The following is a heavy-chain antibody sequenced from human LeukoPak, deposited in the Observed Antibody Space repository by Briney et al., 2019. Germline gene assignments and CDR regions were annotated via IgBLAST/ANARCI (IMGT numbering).Heavy chain of an antibody. J-gene: IGHJ4*02. CDR3: ARAVVYYYDSSGYYEVKYYFDY. CDR1: GFSLSTSGVG. CDR2: IYWDDDK. Sequence: SGPTLVNPTQTLTLTCTFSGFSLSTSGVGVGWIRQPPGKALEWLALIYWDDDKRYSPSPKSRLTITKDTSKNQVVLTMTNMDPVDTATYYCARAVVYYYDSSGYYEVKYYFDYWGQGTLVTVSS. D-gene: IGHD3-22*01. V-gene: IGHV2-5*02.